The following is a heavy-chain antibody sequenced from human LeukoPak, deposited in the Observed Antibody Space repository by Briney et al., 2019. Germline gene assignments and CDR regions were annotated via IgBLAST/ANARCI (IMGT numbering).Heavy chain of an antibody. D-gene: IGHD6-13*01. CDR2: ISSSSSTI. Sequence: GGSLRLSCAASGFTFSSHSMNWVRQAPGKGLEWVSYISSSSSTIYYADSVKGRFTISRDNAKNSLYLQMNSLRDEDTAVYYCARGYSSSWLGYFDYWGQGTLVTVSS. CDR3: ARGYSSSWLGYFDY. V-gene: IGHV3-48*02. CDR1: GFTFSSHS. J-gene: IGHJ4*02.